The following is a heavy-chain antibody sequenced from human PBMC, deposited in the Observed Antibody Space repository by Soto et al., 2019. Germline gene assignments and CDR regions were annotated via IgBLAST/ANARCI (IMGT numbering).Heavy chain of an antibody. Sequence: ASVKVSCKASGYSFTSYGISRVRQAPGQGSEWMGWISAYNGNTNHAQKLQGRVTMTTATSTSRAYMELRSLRSDDTAVYYCSRDRGSITIFGVVTNWFDPWGQGTLVTVSS. D-gene: IGHD3-3*01. J-gene: IGHJ5*02. V-gene: IGHV1-18*01. CDR1: GYSFTSYG. CDR2: ISAYNGNT. CDR3: SRDRGSITIFGVVTNWFDP.